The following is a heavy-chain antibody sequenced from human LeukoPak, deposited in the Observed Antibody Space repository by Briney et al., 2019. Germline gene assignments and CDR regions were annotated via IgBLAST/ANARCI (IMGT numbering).Heavy chain of an antibody. Sequence: GGSLRLSCAASGFSFSIYEMNWVRQAPGKGLEWISDISSSGSSTYYADSVRGRFSISRDNAKNSLYLQMNSLRAEDTAVYYCPTLTVAPNFDYWGEPTLVTVSS. V-gene: IGHV3-48*03. CDR3: PTLTVAPNFDY. CDR2: ISSSGSST. CDR1: GFSFSIYE. D-gene: IGHD6-19*01. J-gene: IGHJ4*02.